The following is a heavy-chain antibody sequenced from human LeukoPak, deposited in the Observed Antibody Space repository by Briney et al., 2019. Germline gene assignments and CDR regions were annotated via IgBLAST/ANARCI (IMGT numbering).Heavy chain of an antibody. V-gene: IGHV3-30*18. J-gene: IGHJ3*02. D-gene: IGHD5-18*01. CDR2: ISYDGSNK. CDR1: GFTFSSYS. Sequence: GGSLRLSCAASGFTFSSYSMHWVRQAPGKGLEWVAVISYDGSNKYYADSVKGRFTISRDNSKNTLYLQMNSLRAEDTAVYYCAKDPDTAMDTDALDIWGQGTMVTVSS. CDR3: AKDPDTAMDTDALDI.